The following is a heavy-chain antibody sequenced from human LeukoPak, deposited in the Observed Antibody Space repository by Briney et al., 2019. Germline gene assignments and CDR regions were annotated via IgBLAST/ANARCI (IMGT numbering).Heavy chain of an antibody. CDR3: ARDSSGYDFWSGYYTWPKGDAFDI. CDR2: ISSISSTI. Sequence: GGSLRLSCAASGFTFSSYSMNWVRQAPGKGLEWVSYISSISSTIYYADSVKGRFTFSRDNAKNSLYLQMNSLRAEDTAVYYCARDSSGYDFWSGYYTWPKGDAFDIWGQGTMVTVSS. J-gene: IGHJ3*02. CDR1: GFTFSSYS. D-gene: IGHD3-3*01. V-gene: IGHV3-48*01.